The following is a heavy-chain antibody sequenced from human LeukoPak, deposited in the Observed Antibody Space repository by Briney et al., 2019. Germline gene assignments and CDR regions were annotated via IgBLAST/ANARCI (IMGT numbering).Heavy chain of an antibody. CDR3: ARQWVFDY. D-gene: IGHD2-8*01. V-gene: IGHV1-46*01. J-gene: IGHJ4*02. Sequence: GAPVKVSCMASGYTFSSYYIHWVRQAPGQGLEWMGIINSSDGSTSYAQKFQGRVTMTRDTSTSTVYMELSSLRSEDTAVYYCARQWVFDYWGQGTLVTVSS. CDR2: INSSDGST. CDR1: GYTFSSYY.